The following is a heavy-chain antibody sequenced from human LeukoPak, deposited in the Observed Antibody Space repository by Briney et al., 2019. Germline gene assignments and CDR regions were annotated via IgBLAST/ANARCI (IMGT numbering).Heavy chain of an antibody. D-gene: IGHD3-10*01. CDR3: AHSPKYYYCDY. J-gene: IGHJ4*02. CDR1: GVSLTTRNLA. V-gene: IGHV2-5*02. Sequence: ESGPTLVKPTQTLTLTCTFSGVSLTTRNLAVAWIRQPPGKALEWLALIYWDDDKRYSPSLEKRLAISKDTSKNQVTLTMTNMDPVDTGTYFCAHSPKYYYCDYSGQGTLVTVSS. CDR2: IYWDDDK.